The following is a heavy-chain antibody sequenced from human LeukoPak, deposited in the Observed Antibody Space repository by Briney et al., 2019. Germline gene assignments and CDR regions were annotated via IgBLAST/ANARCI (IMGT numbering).Heavy chain of an antibody. CDR2: IYVGGTT. CDR1: GFTFSNYA. CDR3: ARDPDYGDN. D-gene: IGHD4/OR15-4a*01. V-gene: IGHV3-53*01. Sequence: GGSLRLSCAASGFTFSNYAMSWVRQAPGKGLEWVSVIYVGGTTYYADSVRGRFTISRDNSKNTLYLQMSSLRAEDTAVYYCARDPDYGDNWGLGTLVIVSS. J-gene: IGHJ4*02.